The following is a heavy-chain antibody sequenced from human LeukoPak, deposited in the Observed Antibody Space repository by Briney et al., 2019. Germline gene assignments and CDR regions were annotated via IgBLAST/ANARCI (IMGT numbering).Heavy chain of an antibody. CDR2: IEYDGSNT. D-gene: IGHD3-16*01. CDR3: ASPSFGGFGY. J-gene: IGHJ4*02. CDR1: GFIFSDFG. V-gene: IGHV3-30*02. Sequence: GGSLRLSCAASGFIFSDFGMHWVRQAPGKGLEWVAFIEYDGSNTYYANSVKGRSTISRDDSKNTVYLQMNSLRAEDTAVYYCASPSFGGFGYWGQGTLVTVSS.